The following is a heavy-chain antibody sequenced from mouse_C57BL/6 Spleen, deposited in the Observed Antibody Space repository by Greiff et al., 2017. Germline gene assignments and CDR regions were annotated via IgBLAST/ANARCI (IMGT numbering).Heavy chain of an antibody. CDR3: AKLPVPYYAMDY. D-gene: IGHD5-1*01. Sequence: QVQLHQPGAELVKPGASVKLSCKASGYTFTSYWMQWVKQRPGQGLEWIGEIDPSDSYTNYNQKFKGKATLTVDTSSSTAYMQLSSLTSEDSAVYYCAKLPVPYYAMDYWGQGTSVTVSS. CDR1: GYTFTSYW. CDR2: IDPSDSYT. V-gene: IGHV1-50*01. J-gene: IGHJ4*01.